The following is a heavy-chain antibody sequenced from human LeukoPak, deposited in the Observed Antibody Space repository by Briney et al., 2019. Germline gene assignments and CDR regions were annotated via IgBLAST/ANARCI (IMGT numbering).Heavy chain of an antibody. J-gene: IGHJ4*02. D-gene: IGHD3-10*01. CDR3: ARGLWFGELGFDY. CDR1: GFTFSSYG. CDR2: IRYDGNNK. V-gene: IGHV3-30*02. Sequence: PGGSLRLSCAASGFTFSSYGIHWVRQAPGKGLEWVAFIRYDGNNKYYADSVKGRFTISRDNSKNTLYLQMNSLRVEDTAVYYCARGLWFGELGFDYWGQGTLVTVSS.